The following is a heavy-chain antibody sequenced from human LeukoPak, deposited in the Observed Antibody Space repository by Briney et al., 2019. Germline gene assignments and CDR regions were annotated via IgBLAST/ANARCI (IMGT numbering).Heavy chain of an antibody. CDR1: GFSFSIYW. D-gene: IGHD2-8*01. CDR2: IYSGGST. V-gene: IGHV3-66*01. Sequence: GGSLRLSCAVSGFSFSIYWMSWVRQAPGKGLEWVSVIYSGGSTYYADSVKGRFTISRDNSKNTLYLQMNSLRAEDTAVYYCARKVCWGQGTLVTVSS. CDR3: ARKVC. J-gene: IGHJ4*02.